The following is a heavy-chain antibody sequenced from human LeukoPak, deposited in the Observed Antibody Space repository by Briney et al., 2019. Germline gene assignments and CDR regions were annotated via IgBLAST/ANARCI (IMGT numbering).Heavy chain of an antibody. CDR1: GFTFSSYE. V-gene: IGHV3-48*03. CDR3: AREGGSGYCGGDCYPN. D-gene: IGHD2-21*02. J-gene: IGHJ4*02. Sequence: GGSLRLSCAASGFTFSSYEMNWVRQPPGKGLEWVSYISSSGSTIYYADSVKGRFTISRDNAKNSLYLQMNSLRAEDTAVYYCAREGGSGYCGGDCYPNWGQGTLVTVSS. CDR2: ISSSGSTI.